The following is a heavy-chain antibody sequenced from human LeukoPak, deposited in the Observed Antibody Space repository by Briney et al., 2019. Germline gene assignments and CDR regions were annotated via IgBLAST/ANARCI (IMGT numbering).Heavy chain of an antibody. V-gene: IGHV4-59*01. CDR2: IYYSGST. CDR1: GGSMSSYY. CDR3: ARVLGDSSGYYSLL. J-gene: IGHJ4*02. Sequence: PSETLSLTCTVSGGSMSSYYLSWIRQPPGKGLEWIGYIYYSGSTNYNPSLKSRVTISVDTSKNQFSLKLSSVTAADTAVYYCARVLGDSSGYYSLLWGQGTLVTVSS. D-gene: IGHD3-22*01.